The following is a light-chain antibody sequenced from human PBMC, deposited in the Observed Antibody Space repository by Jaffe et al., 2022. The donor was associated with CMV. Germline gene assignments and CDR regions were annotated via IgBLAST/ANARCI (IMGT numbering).Light chain of an antibody. Sequence: EVVMTQTPAILSVSPGDRATLSCRASDNVNSNLAWYQHKPGQAPRLLIYGASTRATGIPARFSGSGSGTEFTLTISSLQSEDFAVYMCQQYQTWPLFGGGTKVEIK. CDR1: DNVNSN. V-gene: IGKV3-15*01. CDR3: QQYQTWPL. CDR2: GAS. J-gene: IGKJ4*01.